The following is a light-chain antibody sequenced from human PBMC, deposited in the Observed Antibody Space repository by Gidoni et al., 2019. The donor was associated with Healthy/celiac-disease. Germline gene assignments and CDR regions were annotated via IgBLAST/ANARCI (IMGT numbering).Light chain of an antibody. V-gene: IGLV3-19*01. CDR3: NARDSSGNHRGV. Sequence: SSELTQDPAVSVALGQTVRITCQGDSLRSYYASWYQQKPGQAPVLVIYGKNNRPSGIPDRCSGSSSGNTASLTITGAQAEDEADYYCNARDSSGNHRGVFGGGTKLTVL. CDR2: GKN. J-gene: IGLJ2*01. CDR1: SLRSYY.